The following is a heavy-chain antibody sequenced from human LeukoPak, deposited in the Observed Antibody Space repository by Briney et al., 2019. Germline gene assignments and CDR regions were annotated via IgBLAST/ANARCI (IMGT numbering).Heavy chain of an antibody. V-gene: IGHV3-53*01. J-gene: IGHJ1*01. CDR3: ASLEGGPSDGR. Sequence: PGGSLRLSCEVSGFPVRSRYMTWVRQPPGKGLECVAVIYSGGTTYHIDSVKGRFTISREISKSTMYLEMNNLRVEDTATYYCASLEGGPSDGRWGQGTLVIVSS. CDR2: IYSGGTT. D-gene: IGHD3-3*01. CDR1: GFPVRSRY.